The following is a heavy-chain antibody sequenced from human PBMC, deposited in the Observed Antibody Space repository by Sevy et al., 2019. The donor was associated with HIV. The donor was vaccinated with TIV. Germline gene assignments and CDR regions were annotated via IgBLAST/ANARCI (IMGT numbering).Heavy chain of an antibody. V-gene: IGHV3-15*01. CDR3: TTAGGEWWFDP. J-gene: IGHJ5*02. CDR1: GFTFSNAW. D-gene: IGHD3-10*01. Sequence: GGSLRLSCAASGFTFSNAWMSWVRQAPGKGLEWVGRIKSKTDGGTTDYAAPVKGRFTISRDESRNTLYLQMNSLKTEDTAVYYCTTAGGEWWFDPWGQGTLVTVSS. CDR2: IKSKTDGGTT.